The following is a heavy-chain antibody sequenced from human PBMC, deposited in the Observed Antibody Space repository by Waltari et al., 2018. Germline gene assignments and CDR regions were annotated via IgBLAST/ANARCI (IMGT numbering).Heavy chain of an antibody. D-gene: IGHD2-15*01. CDR3: ARSDCSGGSCYQEYYYYGMDV. V-gene: IGHV3-30-3*01. CDR1: GFTFSSYA. Sequence: QVQLVESGGGVVQPGRSLRLSCAASGFTFSSYAMHWVRQAPGKGLEWVAVISYDGSNKYYADSVKGRFTISRDNSKNTLYLQMNSLRAEDTAVYYCARSDCSGGSCYQEYYYYGMDVWGQGTTVTVSS. CDR2: ISYDGSNK. J-gene: IGHJ6*02.